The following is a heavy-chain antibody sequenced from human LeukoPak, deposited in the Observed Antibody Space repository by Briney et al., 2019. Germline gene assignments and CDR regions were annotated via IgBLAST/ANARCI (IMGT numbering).Heavy chain of an antibody. D-gene: IGHD5-12*01. CDR2: ITASGAAT. Sequence: GGSLRLSCAASGFTFDDYGMSWVRQAPGKGLEWVSAITASGAATYIADSVKGRFVISRDNSKNTLYLQMNSLRAEDTAVYFCAKDSLVATSRFDSWGRGTLVTVSS. CDR3: AKDSLVATSRFDS. CDR1: GFTFDDYG. V-gene: IGHV3-23*01. J-gene: IGHJ4*02.